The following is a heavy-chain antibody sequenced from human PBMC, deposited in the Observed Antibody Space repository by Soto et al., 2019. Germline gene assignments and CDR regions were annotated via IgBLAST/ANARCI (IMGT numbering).Heavy chain of an antibody. CDR2: MNPNSGNT. V-gene: IGHV1-8*01. J-gene: IGHJ4*02. CDR1: GYSFTSYD. Sequence: ASVKVSCQASGYSFTSYDINWVRQATGQGLEWMGWMNPNSGNTGYAQKFQGRVTMTRNTSISTAYMELSSLRSEDTAVYYCARATDYDYIWGSYRYTPGFDYWGQGTLVTVSS. CDR3: ARATDYDYIWGSYRYTPGFDY. D-gene: IGHD3-16*02.